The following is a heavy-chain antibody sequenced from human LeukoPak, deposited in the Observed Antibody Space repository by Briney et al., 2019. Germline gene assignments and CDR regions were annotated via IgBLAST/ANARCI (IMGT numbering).Heavy chain of an antibody. V-gene: IGHV3-23*01. D-gene: IGHD3-3*01. CDR2: IRGSGGST. CDR1: GFTFSSYA. J-gene: IGHJ4*02. CDR3: AKDPSYYDFWSGYYLYFDY. Sequence: AGGSLRLSCAASGFTFSSYAMSWVRQAPGKGLEWVSAIRGSGGSTYYADSVKGRFTISRDNSKNTLYLQMNSLRAEDTAVYYCAKDPSYYDFWSGYYLYFDYWGQGTLVTVSS.